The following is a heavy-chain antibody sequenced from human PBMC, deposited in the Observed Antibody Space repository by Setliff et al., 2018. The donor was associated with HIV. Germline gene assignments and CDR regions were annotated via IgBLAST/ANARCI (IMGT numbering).Heavy chain of an antibody. CDR3: ARGKWFGESRRPYYFDY. V-gene: IGHV4-39*02. Sequence: PSETLSLTCTVYGASISNSNSYWGWIRQPPGKRLEWLGSIYSSGSPSYNPSLSSRLTISVDTSKNHVSLRLSSVTAADTAVYYCARGKWFGESRRPYYFDYWGQGTLVTVSS. CDR2: IYSSGSP. D-gene: IGHD3-10*01. CDR1: GASISNSNSY. J-gene: IGHJ4*02.